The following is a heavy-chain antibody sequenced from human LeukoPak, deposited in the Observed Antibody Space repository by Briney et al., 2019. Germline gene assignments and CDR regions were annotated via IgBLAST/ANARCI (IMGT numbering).Heavy chain of an antibody. CDR2: ISSNGGST. Sequence: GGSLRLSCAASGFTFSSYAMHWVRQAPGKGLEYVSAISSNGGSTYYANSVKGRFTISRDNSKNTLYLQMGSLRGEDMAVYYCAREDRGYYDYWGQGTLVTVSS. J-gene: IGHJ4*02. CDR3: AREDRGYYDY. D-gene: IGHD3-10*01. V-gene: IGHV3-64*01. CDR1: GFTFSSYA.